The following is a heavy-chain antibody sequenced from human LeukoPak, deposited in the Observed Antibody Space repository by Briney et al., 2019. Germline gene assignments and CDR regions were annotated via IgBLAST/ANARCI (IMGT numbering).Heavy chain of an antibody. CDR3: ARDAGSSSFDY. J-gene: IGHJ4*02. CDR2: KWYDGSNK. V-gene: IGHV3-33*01. CDR1: GFTFSSYG. D-gene: IGHD6-13*01. Sequence: GGSLRLSCAASGFTFSSYGMHWVRQAPGKGLEWVAVKWYDGSNKYYADSVKGRFTISRDNSKNTLYLQMNSLRAEDTAVYYCARDAGSSSFDYWGQGTLVTVSS.